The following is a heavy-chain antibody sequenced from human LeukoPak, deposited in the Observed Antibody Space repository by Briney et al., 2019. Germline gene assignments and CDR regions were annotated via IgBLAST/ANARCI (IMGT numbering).Heavy chain of an antibody. Sequence: ASVKVSCKASGYTFTSYGITWVRQAPGQGLEWMGWISAYNGNTNYAQKLQGRVSMTTDTSTSTAYMELRSLRSDDTAVYYCARAYSNYLAYWGQGTLVAVSS. J-gene: IGHJ4*02. CDR1: GYTFTSYG. D-gene: IGHD4-11*01. CDR2: ISAYNGNT. CDR3: ARAYSNYLAY. V-gene: IGHV1-18*01.